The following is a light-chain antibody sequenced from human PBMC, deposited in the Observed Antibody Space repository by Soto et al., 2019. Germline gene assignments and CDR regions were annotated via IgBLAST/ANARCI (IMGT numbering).Light chain of an antibody. CDR3: YSYAGTYTFV. J-gene: IGLJ1*01. V-gene: IGLV2-11*01. CDR1: ANDVGGHNS. CDR2: DVT. Sequence: QSALTQPRSVSGSPGQSATISCTGTANDVGGHNSVSWYQQHPGEAPKLLIYDVTERPSGVPDRFSGSKSGNTASLTISGLQTEDEADYYCYSYAGTYTFVFGTGTKVTV.